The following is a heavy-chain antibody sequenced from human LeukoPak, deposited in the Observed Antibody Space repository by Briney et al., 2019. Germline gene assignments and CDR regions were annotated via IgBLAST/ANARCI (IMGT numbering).Heavy chain of an antibody. CDR3: ARGRDYTWSNYYDTSGYYFFLDY. Sequence: GGSLRLPCAASGFTLSSYAMSWVRQAPGKGLEWVSAISDSGNTYHADSVKGRFTISRDSSKNTLYLQMNSLRAEDTAVYYCARGRDYTWSNYYDTSGYYFFLDYWGQGTLVTVSS. CDR1: GFTLSSYA. V-gene: IGHV3-23*01. CDR2: ISDSGNT. J-gene: IGHJ4*02. D-gene: IGHD3-22*01.